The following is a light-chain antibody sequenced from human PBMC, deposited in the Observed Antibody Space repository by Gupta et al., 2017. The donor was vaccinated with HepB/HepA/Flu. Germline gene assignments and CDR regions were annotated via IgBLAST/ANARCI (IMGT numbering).Light chain of an antibody. V-gene: IGKV3-11*01. Sequence: EIVLTQSPATLSLSPGERATLSCRASQSVSSYLAWYQQKPGQPPSLLIYGASNRATGIPARFSGSGSGTDFTLTISGLEPEDFAVYYCQQRSNWLTFGGGTKVEIK. CDR2: GAS. J-gene: IGKJ4*01. CDR3: QQRSNWLT. CDR1: QSVSSY.